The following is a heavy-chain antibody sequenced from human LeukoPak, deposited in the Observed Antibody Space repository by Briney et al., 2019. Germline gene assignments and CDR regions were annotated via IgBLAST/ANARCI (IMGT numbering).Heavy chain of an antibody. D-gene: IGHD4-17*01. V-gene: IGHV3-7*01. Sequence: GGSLRLSCAASGFTFSSYAMSWVRQAPGKGLEWVANIKEDGSEKYYVDSVKGRFTISRDNAKNSLYLQMNSLKAEDTAVYYCARGSTTVTSGWGQGTLVTVSS. J-gene: IGHJ4*02. CDR1: GFTFSSYA. CDR3: ARGSTTVTSG. CDR2: IKEDGSEK.